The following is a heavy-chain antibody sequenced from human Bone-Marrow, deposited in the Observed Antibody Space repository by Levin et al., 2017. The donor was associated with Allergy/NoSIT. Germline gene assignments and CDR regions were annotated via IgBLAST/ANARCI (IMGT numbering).Heavy chain of an antibody. V-gene: IGHV4-59*01. J-gene: IGHJ4*02. CDR3: ARSWILGEFDY. D-gene: IGHD3-16*01. Sequence: SETLSLTCNVSGGSISSYYWSWIRQPPGKGLEWIGYINNDGSTNYNPSLKSRVTISVDTSKNQFSLKLSAVTAADTAVYYCARSWILGEFDYWGQGTLVTVSS. CDR2: INNDGST. CDR1: GGSISSYY.